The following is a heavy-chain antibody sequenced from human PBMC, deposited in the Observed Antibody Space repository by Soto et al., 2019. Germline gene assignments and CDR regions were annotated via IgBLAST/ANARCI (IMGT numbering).Heavy chain of an antibody. CDR2: IYYSGST. J-gene: IGHJ3*02. V-gene: IGHV4-59*01. CDR3: ARELGDSRGYYYVGAFDI. Sequence: SETLSLTCTVSGGSISSYYWSWIRQPPGKGLEWIGYIYYSGSTNYNPSLQSRVTISVDTSKNQFSLKLSSVTAADTAVYYCARELGDSRGYYYVGAFDIWGQGTMVTVSS. D-gene: IGHD3-22*01. CDR1: GGSISSYY.